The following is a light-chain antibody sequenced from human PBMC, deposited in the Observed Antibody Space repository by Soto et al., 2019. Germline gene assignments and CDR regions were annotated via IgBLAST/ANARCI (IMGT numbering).Light chain of an antibody. Sequence: QSALTQPASVSGSPGQPITISCTGTSSDVGAYNYVSWYQLHPGKAPKLMIYEVNKRPSGVPDRFSGSKSGNTASLTVSGLQAEDEADYYCSSYAGSSNVFGTGTKVTVL. CDR3: SSYAGSSNV. V-gene: IGLV2-8*01. CDR1: SSDVGAYNY. CDR2: EVN. J-gene: IGLJ1*01.